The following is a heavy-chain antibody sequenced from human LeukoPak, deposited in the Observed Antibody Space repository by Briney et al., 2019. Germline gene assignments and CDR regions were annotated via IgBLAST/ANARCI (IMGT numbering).Heavy chain of an antibody. CDR1: GGSISSGGYS. J-gene: IGHJ6*02. CDR3: ARSQTNAVYYYGMDV. CDR2: ISGSGDMT. D-gene: IGHD2-8*01. V-gene: IGHV3-23*01. Sequence: ETLSLTCAVSGGSISSGGYSWSWVRQAPGKGLEWVSDISGSGDMTYYADSVKGRFTISRDNSKNTVYLQMNGLRAEDTAVYFCARSQTNAVYYYGMDVWGQGTTVTVSS.